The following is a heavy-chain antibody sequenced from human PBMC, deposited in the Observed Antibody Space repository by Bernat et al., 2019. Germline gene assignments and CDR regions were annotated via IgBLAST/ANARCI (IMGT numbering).Heavy chain of an antibody. CDR2: ISYDGSNK. V-gene: IGHV3-30-3*01. CDR3: ARGGYSYGLDI. J-gene: IGHJ3*02. CDR1: GFTFSSYA. Sequence: QVQLVESGGGVVQPGRSLRLSCAASGFTFSSYAMHWVRQAPGKGLEWVAVISYDGSNKYYANSVKGRFTISRDKSKSTRYLQMSSRRAEDTAVYYCARGGYSYGLDIWGQGTMVTVSS. D-gene: IGHD5-18*01.